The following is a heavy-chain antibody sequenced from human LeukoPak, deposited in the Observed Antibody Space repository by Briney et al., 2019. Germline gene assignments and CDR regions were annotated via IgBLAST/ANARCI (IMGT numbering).Heavy chain of an antibody. CDR1: GLTFSNYA. CDR2: ISGSGGTT. Sequence: PGGSLRLSCATSGLTFSNYAVSCVRQAPGKGLEWVSSISGSGGTTYYADSVKGRFTISRDNSKNTLYLQMDSLRAEDTAVYYCAKDPYRASSGLVDYWGQGTLVTVSS. D-gene: IGHD5-12*01. J-gene: IGHJ4*02. CDR3: AKDPYRASSGLVDY. V-gene: IGHV3-23*01.